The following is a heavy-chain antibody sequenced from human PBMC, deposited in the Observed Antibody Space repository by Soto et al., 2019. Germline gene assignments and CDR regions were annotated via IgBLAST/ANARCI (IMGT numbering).Heavy chain of an antibody. CDR2: IYHSRST. V-gene: IGHV4-4*02. CDR1: GGSISSSNW. CDR3: ARDFTAMESSGSYKGNWFDP. Sequence: SETLSLTCAVSGGSISSSNWWSWVRQPPGKGLEWIGEIYHSRSTNYNPSLKSRVTISVDKSKNQFSLKLSSVTAADTAVYYCARDFTAMESSGSYKGNWFDPWGQGTLVTVSS. J-gene: IGHJ5*02. D-gene: IGHD1-26*01.